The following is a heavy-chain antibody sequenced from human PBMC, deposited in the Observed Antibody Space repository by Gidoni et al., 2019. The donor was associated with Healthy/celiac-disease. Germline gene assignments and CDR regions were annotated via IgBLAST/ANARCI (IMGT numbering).Heavy chain of an antibody. Sequence: QGQLVESGGGVVQPGRSLSLSCAASGFTFSSYAVHWVRQATGKGLEWVAVISYDGSNKYYADSVKGRFTISRDNSKNTLYLQRNSLRAEDTAVYYWAVERITMTNYFDYWGQGTLVTVSS. V-gene: IGHV3-30-3*01. D-gene: IGHD3-22*01. CDR3: AVERITMTNYFDY. J-gene: IGHJ4*02. CDR1: GFTFSSYA. CDR2: ISYDGSNK.